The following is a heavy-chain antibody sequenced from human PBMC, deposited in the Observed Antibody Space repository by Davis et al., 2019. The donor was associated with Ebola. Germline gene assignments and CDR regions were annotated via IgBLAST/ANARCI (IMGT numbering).Heavy chain of an antibody. CDR2: INPRGGST. CDR1: GYTFTSYY. J-gene: IGHJ4*02. V-gene: IGHV1-46*03. Sequence: ASVKVSCKASGYTFTSYYMLWVRQAPGQGLEWMGIINPRGGSTSHAQKSQGRVTMTRDTSTSTVYMELSSLRSEDTAVYYCARKSYYYDSSGYYYALIDYWGQGTLVTVSS. CDR3: ARKSYYYDSSGYYYALIDY. D-gene: IGHD3-22*01.